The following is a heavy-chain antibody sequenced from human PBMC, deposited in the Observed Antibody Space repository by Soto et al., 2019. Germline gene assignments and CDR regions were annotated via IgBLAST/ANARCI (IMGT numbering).Heavy chain of an antibody. D-gene: IGHD2-15*01. CDR1: GFTFSNYA. V-gene: IGHV3-30*18. Sequence: GGSLRLCCVDSGFTFSNYAMHWVRQAPGKGLGWVAVISSDGSEKYYLDSVRGRFTISRDNSKNTLSLQMNSLTAEDTAVYFCAKRRGAGGHFDYWGQGALVTVSS. J-gene: IGHJ4*02. CDR2: ISSDGSEK. CDR3: AKRRGAGGHFDY.